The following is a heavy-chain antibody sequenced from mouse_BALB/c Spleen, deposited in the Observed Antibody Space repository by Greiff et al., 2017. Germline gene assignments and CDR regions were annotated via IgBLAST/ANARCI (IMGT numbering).Heavy chain of an antibody. CDR2: IYWDDDK. CDR3: ARYYYGSSLYYAMDY. D-gene: IGHD1-1*01. CDR1: GFSLSTSGMG. Sequence: QVTLKVCGPGILQPSQTLSLTCSFSGFSLSTSGMGVSWIRQPSGKGLEWLAHIYWDDDKRYNPSLKSRLTISKDTSRNQVFLKITSVDTADTATYYCARYYYGSSLYYAMDYWGQGTSVTVSS. J-gene: IGHJ4*01. V-gene: IGHV8-12*01.